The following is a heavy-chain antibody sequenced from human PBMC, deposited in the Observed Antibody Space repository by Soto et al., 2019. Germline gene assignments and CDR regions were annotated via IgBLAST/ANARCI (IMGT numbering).Heavy chain of an antibody. CDR2: IVSKTDGGTT. CDR3: VTLSYGMDV. CDR1: EFTFSNAW. Sequence: EVQLVESGGGLVKPGGSLKVSCAASEFTFSNAWMSWVCQAPGKGLEWVGRIVSKTDGGTTDYAAPVKDRFTISRDDSKNTLYLQMNSLKTEDTAVYYCVTLSYGMDVWGPGTTVTVSS. J-gene: IGHJ6*02. V-gene: IGHV3-15*04. D-gene: IGHD3-9*01.